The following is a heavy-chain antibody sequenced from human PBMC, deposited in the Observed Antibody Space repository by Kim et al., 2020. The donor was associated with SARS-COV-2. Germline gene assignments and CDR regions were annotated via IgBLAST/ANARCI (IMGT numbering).Heavy chain of an antibody. J-gene: IGHJ3*02. CDR2: T. Sequence: TYYNPSLKSRVTISVDTSKNQFSLKLSSVTAADTAVYYCAHNRGFRAFDIWGQGTMVTVSS. V-gene: IGHV4-39*01. CDR3: AHNRGFRAFDI. D-gene: IGHD1-20*01.